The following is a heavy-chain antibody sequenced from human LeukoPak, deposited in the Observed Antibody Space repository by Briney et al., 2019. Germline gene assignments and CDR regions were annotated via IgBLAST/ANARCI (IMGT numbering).Heavy chain of an antibody. CDR2: INPSGGST. CDR1: GYTFTSYY. CDR3: ARAGSAKGTAYYFDY. J-gene: IGHJ4*02. Sequence: ASVKVSCKASGYTFTSYYMHWVRQAPGQGLEWMGIINPSGGSTSYAQKFQGRVTMTRDTSTSTVYMELSSLRSEDTAVYYCARAGSAKGTAYYFDYWDQGTLVTVSS. V-gene: IGHV1-46*01. D-gene: IGHD3-10*01.